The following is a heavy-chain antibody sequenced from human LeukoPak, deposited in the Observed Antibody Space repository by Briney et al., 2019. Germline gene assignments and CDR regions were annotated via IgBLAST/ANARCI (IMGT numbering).Heavy chain of an antibody. CDR3: ERSLPGSGYYERRFDY. CDR2: ISYSGST. CDR1: GGSISSYY. V-gene: IGHV4-59*01. Sequence: SETLSLSCTVSGGSISSYYWSWIRQPPGKGLEWIGYISYSGSTNYNPSLKSRVTISVDTSKSQFSLKLSSVTAADTAVYYCERSLPGSGYYERRFDYWGQGTLVIVSS. J-gene: IGHJ4*02. D-gene: IGHD3-22*01.